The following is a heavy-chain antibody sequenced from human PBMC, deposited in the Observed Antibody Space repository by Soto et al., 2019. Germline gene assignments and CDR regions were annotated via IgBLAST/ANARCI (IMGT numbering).Heavy chain of an antibody. Sequence: QVQLQESGPGLVKPSQTLSLTCTVSGGSISSGGYYWSWIRQHPGKGLEWIGYIYYSGSTYYNPYLKSRVTISVDTSKNQFSLKLSSVTAADTAVYYCARDWGESNYEGMDVWGQGTTVTVSS. J-gene: IGHJ6*02. D-gene: IGHD3-16*01. CDR2: IYYSGST. V-gene: IGHV4-31*03. CDR3: ARDWGESNYEGMDV. CDR1: GGSISSGGYY.